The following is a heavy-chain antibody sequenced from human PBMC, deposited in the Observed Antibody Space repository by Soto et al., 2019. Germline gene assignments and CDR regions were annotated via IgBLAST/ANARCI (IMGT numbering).Heavy chain of an antibody. Sequence: SETLSLTCTVSGGSISSYYWSWIRQPPGKGLEWIGYIYYSGSTNYNPSLKSRVTISVDTSKNQFSLKLSSVTAADTAVYYCARDCGCDCYYFDYWGQGTLVTVSS. CDR3: ARDCGCDCYYFDY. V-gene: IGHV4-59*01. CDR1: GGSISSYY. D-gene: IGHD2-21*02. J-gene: IGHJ4*02. CDR2: IYYSGST.